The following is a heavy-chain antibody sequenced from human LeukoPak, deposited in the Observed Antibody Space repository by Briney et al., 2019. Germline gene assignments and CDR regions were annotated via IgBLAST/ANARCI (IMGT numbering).Heavy chain of an antibody. CDR3: ARDFFAFGGVIALLDY. D-gene: IGHD3-16*02. V-gene: IGHV3-7*01. Sequence: GGSLRLSCAASGFTFSSYWMSWVRQAPGKGLEWVANIKQDGSEKYYVDSVKGRFTISRDKAKNSLYLQMNSLRAEDTAVYYCARDFFAFGGVIALLDYWGQGTLVTVSS. CDR2: IKQDGSEK. J-gene: IGHJ4*02. CDR1: GFTFSSYW.